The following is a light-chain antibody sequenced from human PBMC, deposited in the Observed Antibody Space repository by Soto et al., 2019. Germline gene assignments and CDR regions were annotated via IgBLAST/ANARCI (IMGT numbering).Light chain of an antibody. CDR3: QQRSNWVT. V-gene: IGKV3-11*01. J-gene: IGKJ3*01. CDR1: PSVSRN. CDR2: DAS. Sequence: ILLTPSPGTLSLSPGARAPLSCRARPSVSRNLAWYQQKPGQAPRLLIYDASNRATGIPAWLSGSWSVTYFTLTISSLEPEYVAVYYCQQRSNWVTFGPGTKVDIK.